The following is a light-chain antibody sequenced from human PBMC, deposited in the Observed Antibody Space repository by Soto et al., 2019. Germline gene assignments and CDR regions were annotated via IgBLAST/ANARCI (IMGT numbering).Light chain of an antibody. V-gene: IGKV1-5*03. CDR3: QQNNRYPWT. CDR1: QGINSF. CDR2: RAS. J-gene: IGKJ1*01. Sequence: IQFTQSPSSLSASVGDRVTITCRASQGINSFLAWYQQKPGKAPNLLIYRASNLEIGVPSRFSGSGSGTEFTLTISSLQPDDFATYYCQQNNRYPWTFGQGTKVDIK.